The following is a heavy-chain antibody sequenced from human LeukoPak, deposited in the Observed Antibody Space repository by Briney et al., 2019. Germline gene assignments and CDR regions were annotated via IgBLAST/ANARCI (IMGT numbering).Heavy chain of an antibody. CDR1: GGTFSSYA. D-gene: IGHD3-22*01. CDR2: IIPIFGTA. V-gene: IGHV1-69*06. CDR3: AREYSPYYYDSSGYNYFDH. Sequence: GASVKVSCKASGGTFSSYAISWVRQAPGQGLEWMGGIIPIFGTANYAQKFQGRVTITADKSTSTAYMELSSLRSEDTAVYYCAREYSPYYYDSSGYNYFDHWGQGTLVTVSS. J-gene: IGHJ4*02.